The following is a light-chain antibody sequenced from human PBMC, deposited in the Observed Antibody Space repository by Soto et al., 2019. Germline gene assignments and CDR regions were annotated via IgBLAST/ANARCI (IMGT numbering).Light chain of an antibody. Sequence: QSVLTQPPSVSGAPGQRVTISCTGGSSNIGAGYDVHWYRQCPGTAPKLLVYGNNNRPSGISDRFSASKSGSSASLAITGLQAEDEADYYCQSYYTSLRAWVFGGGTKLTVL. CDR2: GNN. CDR1: SSNIGAGYD. CDR3: QSYYTSLRAWV. J-gene: IGLJ3*02. V-gene: IGLV1-40*01.